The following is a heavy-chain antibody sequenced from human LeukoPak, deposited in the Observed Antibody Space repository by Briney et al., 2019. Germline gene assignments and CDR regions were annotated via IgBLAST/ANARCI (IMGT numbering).Heavy chain of an antibody. CDR2: TYYRSKWYN. V-gene: IGHV6-1*01. CDR3: ARGAFYSGYEPYYYYGMDV. Sequence: SQTLSLTCAISGDSVSSNSAAWNWIRQSPSRGLKWLGRTYYRSKWYNDYAVSVKSRITINPDTSKNQFSLQLNSVAPEDTAVYYCARGAFYSGYEPYYYYGMDVWGQGTTVTVSS. CDR1: GDSVSSNSAA. D-gene: IGHD5-12*01. J-gene: IGHJ6*02.